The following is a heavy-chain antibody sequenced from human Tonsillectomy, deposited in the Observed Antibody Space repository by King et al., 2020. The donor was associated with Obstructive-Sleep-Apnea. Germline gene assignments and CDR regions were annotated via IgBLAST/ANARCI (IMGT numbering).Heavy chain of an antibody. V-gene: IGHV1-2*02. D-gene: IGHD1-26*01. J-gene: IGHJ4*02. CDR1: GYTFTGYY. CDR2: INTNIGGT. CDR3: ATYGIVGAIGYFDH. Sequence: VQLVESGAEVKKPGASVKVSCEASGYTFTGYYLHRVRQAPGQGLEWIGWINTNIGGTNYAQKFQVGVTMTRETSISTAYMELSRLRSDDTAVYYCATYGIVGAIGYFDHWGQGTLVTVSS.